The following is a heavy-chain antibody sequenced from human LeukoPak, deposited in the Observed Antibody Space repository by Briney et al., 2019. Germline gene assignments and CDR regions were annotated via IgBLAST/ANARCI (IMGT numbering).Heavy chain of an antibody. CDR1: GGSISSCY. D-gene: IGHD1-14*01. CDR2: IYYSGST. Sequence: PSETLSLTCTVSGGSISSCYWSWIRQPPGKGLEWIGYIYYSGSTNYNPSLKGRVTISVDTSKNQFSLKLGSVTAADTAVYYCARRPDLDAFDIWGQGTMVTVSS. V-gene: IGHV4-59*08. CDR3: ARRPDLDAFDI. J-gene: IGHJ3*02.